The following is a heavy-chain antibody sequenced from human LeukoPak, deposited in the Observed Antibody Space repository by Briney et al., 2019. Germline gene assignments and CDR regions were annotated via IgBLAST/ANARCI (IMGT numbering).Heavy chain of an antibody. V-gene: IGHV3-30*02. CDR1: GFTFSSYG. CDR3: AKANYDILTGYYLTYYYYYMDV. CDR2: IRYDGSNK. D-gene: IGHD3-9*01. J-gene: IGHJ6*03. Sequence: GGSLRLSCAASGFTFSSYGMHWVRQAPGKGLEWVAFIRYDGSNKYYADSVKGRFTISRDNSKNTLYLQMNSLRAEDTAVYYCAKANYDILTGYYLTYYYYYMDVWGKGTTVTISS.